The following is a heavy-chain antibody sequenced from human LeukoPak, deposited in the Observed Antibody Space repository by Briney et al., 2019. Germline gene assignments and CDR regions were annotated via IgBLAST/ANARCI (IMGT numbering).Heavy chain of an antibody. J-gene: IGHJ3*02. V-gene: IGHV3-30-3*01. Sequence: PGGSLRLSCAASGFTFSSYAMHWVRQAPGKGLEWVAVISYDGSNKYYADSVKGRFTISRDNSKNTLYLQMNSLRAEDTAVYYCARENQMITFGGAPDAFDIWGQGTMVTVSS. CDR3: ARENQMITFGGAPDAFDI. CDR1: GFTFSSYA. CDR2: ISYDGSNK. D-gene: IGHD3-16*01.